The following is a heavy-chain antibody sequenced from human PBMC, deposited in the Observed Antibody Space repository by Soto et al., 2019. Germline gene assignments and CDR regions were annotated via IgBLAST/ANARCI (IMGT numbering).Heavy chain of an antibody. CDR1: GFTFSSYV. CDR3: AKDGSGSYHGYFDY. V-gene: IGHV3-30*18. J-gene: IGHJ4*02. CDR2: ISYDGSNK. Sequence: GGSLRVSCAASGFTFSSYVMHWVRQTPGKGLEWVAVISYDGSNKYYADSVKGRFTISRDNSKNTLYLQMNSLRAEDTAVYYCAKDGSGSYHGYFDYWGQGTLVTVSS. D-gene: IGHD1-26*01.